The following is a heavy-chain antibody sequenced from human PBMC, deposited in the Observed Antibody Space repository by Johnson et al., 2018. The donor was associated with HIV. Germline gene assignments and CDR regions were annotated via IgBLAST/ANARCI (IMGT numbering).Heavy chain of an antibody. CDR1: GFTFSSYG. CDR2: IWYDGSNK. Sequence: QVQLVESGGGVVQPGRSLRLSCAASGFTFSSYGMHWVRQAPGKGLEWVAVIWYDGSNKYYADSVKGRLTISRDNSKNTLYLQMNSLRAEDTAVYYCAKDRGAARAFDAFDIWGQGTMVTVSS. D-gene: IGHD6-6*01. J-gene: IGHJ3*02. V-gene: IGHV3-33*06. CDR3: AKDRGAARAFDAFDI.